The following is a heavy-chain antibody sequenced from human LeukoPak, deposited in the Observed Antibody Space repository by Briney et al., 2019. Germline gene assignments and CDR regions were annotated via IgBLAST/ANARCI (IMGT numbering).Heavy chain of an antibody. V-gene: IGHV1-2*02. CDR1: GYIFTGYY. Sequence: ASVKVSCKASGYIFTGYYMHWVRQAPGQGLEWMGWINPNSGGTNYAQKFQGRVTMTRDTSISTAYMELSRLRSDDTAVYYCSRELGDDFGFDPWGQGTLVTVSS. CDR2: INPNSGGT. J-gene: IGHJ5*02. CDR3: SRELGDDFGFDP. D-gene: IGHD5-24*01.